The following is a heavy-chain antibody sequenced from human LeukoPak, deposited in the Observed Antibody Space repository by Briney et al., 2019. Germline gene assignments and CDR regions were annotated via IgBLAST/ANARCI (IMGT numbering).Heavy chain of an antibody. V-gene: IGHV4-34*01. CDR1: GRSFSGYY. CDR3: ARTGLGNSGIWFDP. CDR2: INHSGST. J-gene: IGHJ5*02. D-gene: IGHD4-23*01. Sequence: PSDPLSLTYAVYGRSFSGYYCSWIRQPPEKGLEWIGEINHSGSTNYNPSLKSRVTISVDTSKDQFSLKLSSVTAADTAVYYCARTGLGNSGIWFDPWGQGTLVTVSP.